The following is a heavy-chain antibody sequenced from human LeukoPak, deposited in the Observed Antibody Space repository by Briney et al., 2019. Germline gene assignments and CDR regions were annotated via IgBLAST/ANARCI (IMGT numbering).Heavy chain of an antibody. Sequence: PSETLSLTCSVSNGSMTRDSYYWAWVRQPPGKGLEWIGSIFYSGKTYYSASLKSRVTVSLDTSKKNFFLRLSSVTAADTAVYFCARLWIVATWFDDWGQGALVTVSS. D-gene: IGHD2-2*03. J-gene: IGHJ5*02. CDR2: IFYSGKT. CDR1: NGSMTRDSYY. V-gene: IGHV4-39*02. CDR3: ARLWIVATWFDD.